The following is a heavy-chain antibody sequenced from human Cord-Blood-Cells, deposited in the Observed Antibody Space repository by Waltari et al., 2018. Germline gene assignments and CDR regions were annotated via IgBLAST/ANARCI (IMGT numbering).Heavy chain of an antibody. D-gene: IGHD1-26*01. V-gene: IGHV1-3*01. CDR3: ARVLLGATATFDY. Sequence: QVQLVQSGAEVKKPGASVKVSCKASGYTFTSYAMHWVRQAPGQRLEWMGWINAGNGNTKYSQKVQVRVTITRDTSASTAYMELSSLRFEDTAVYYCARVLLGATATFDYWGQGTLVTFSS. CDR1: GYTFTSYA. J-gene: IGHJ4*02. CDR2: INAGNGNT.